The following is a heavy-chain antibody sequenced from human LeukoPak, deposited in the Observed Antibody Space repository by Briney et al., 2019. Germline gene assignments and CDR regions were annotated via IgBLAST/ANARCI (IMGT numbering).Heavy chain of an antibody. D-gene: IGHD6-13*01. Sequence: GASLQISCKGSGSIFTSYWIGWVRPLPGKGLEWMGIIYPGDSDTRYSPSFQGQVTISADKSISTAYLQWSSLKASDTAMYYCARQSAAAVADYWGQGTLVTVSS. V-gene: IGHV5-51*01. J-gene: IGHJ4*02. CDR2: IYPGDSDT. CDR3: ARQSAAAVADY. CDR1: GSIFTSYW.